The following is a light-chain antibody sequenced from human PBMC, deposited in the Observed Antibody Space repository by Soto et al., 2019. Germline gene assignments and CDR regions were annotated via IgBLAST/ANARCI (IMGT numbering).Light chain of an antibody. Sequence: QSVLTQPPSASGTPGQRVIISCSGSSSHIGSNTVNWYQQLPGTAPKLLIXSNNQRPSGVPDRFSGSKSGTSASLAISGLXXXXXXXXYCAAWDDSLNGRYVFGTGTKVTVL. CDR1: SSHIGSNT. CDR2: SNN. CDR3: AAWDDSLNGRYV. V-gene: IGLV1-44*01. J-gene: IGLJ1*01.